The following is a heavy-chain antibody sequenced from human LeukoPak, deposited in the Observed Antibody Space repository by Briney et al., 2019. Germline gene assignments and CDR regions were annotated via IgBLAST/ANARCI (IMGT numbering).Heavy chain of an antibody. CDR3: ARVGGSNAFDI. CDR1: GFTFKNYV. CDR2: ISSSGGTT. D-gene: IGHD1-26*01. V-gene: IGHV3-23*01. Sequence: GGSLRLSCAASGFTFKNYVINWVRQAPGKGLEWVSSISSSGGTTYYADSVKGRFTISRDNSKNTLYLQMNSLRAEDTAVYYCARVGGSNAFDIWGQGTMVIVSS. J-gene: IGHJ3*02.